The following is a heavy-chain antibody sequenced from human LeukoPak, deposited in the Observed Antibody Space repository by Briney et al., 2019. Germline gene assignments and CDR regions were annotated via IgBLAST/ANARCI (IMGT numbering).Heavy chain of an antibody. J-gene: IGHJ4*02. CDR2: IYFSGST. V-gene: IGHV4-39*01. CDR1: GGSISSSSYY. CDR3: ASNPRLRYFDY. Sequence: SETLSLTCTVSGGSISSSSYYWVWIRQLPGKGLEWIGSIYFSGSTYYNPSLKSRVTISADTSKNQFSLTLNSVTAADTAVYYCASNPRLRYFDYWGQGTLVTVSS.